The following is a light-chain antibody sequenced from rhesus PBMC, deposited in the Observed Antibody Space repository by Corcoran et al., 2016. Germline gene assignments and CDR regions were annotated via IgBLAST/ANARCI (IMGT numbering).Light chain of an antibody. J-gene: IGKJ2*01. Sequence: EIVMTQSPATLSLSPGDRATLSCRASQSVSSSLAWYQQKPGQAPRLLIYGASSRATDIPDRFRGSGAGTEVTLTISSLEPEYFAVYYCQQFSNWPMYTFGQVTKVEIK. CDR1: QSVSSS. CDR2: GAS. CDR3: QQFSNWPMYT. V-gene: IGKV3-42*03.